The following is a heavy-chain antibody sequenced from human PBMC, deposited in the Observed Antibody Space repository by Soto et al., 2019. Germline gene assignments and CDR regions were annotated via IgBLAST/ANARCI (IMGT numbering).Heavy chain of an antibody. D-gene: IGHD5-18*01. CDR1: GFTFSSCG. J-gene: IGHJ4*02. V-gene: IGHV3-30*18. CDR2: ISSDGSEK. Sequence: QVQLVESGGGVVQPGRSLRLSCAASGFTFSSCGMHWVRQAPGKGLEWVALISSDGSEKHYADSVKGRFTISRDNSKNTLELKMNSLRAEDTAVYYCAKYKLQLWLVGGDYWGQGTLVTVSS. CDR3: AKYKLQLWLVGGDY.